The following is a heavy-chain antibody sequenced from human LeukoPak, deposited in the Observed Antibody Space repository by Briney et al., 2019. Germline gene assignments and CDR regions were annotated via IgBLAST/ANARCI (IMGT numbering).Heavy chain of an antibody. D-gene: IGHD6-19*01. J-gene: IGHJ4*02. CDR2: INPSGGST. V-gene: IGHV1-46*03. CDR3: AIARDQIAVAGFDY. CDR1: GGTFSSYA. Sequence: ASVKVSCKASGGTFSSYAISWVRQAPGQGLEWMGIINPSGGSTSYAQKFQGRVTMTRDTSTSTVYMELSSLRSEDTAVYYCAIARDQIAVAGFDYWGQGTLVTVSS.